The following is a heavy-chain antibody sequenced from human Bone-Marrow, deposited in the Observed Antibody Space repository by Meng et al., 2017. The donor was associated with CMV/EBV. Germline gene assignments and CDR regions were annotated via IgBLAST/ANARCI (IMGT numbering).Heavy chain of an antibody. CDR1: GFSFSDDG. CDR2: IGHDGSNK. J-gene: IGHJ4*02. V-gene: IGHV3-33*01. Sequence: ASGFSFSDDGMPWVRQAPGKGLEWVAFIGHDGSNKFYVASVKGRVTISRDNSKNTLYMLMNSLRAEDTAVYYCARGSFQGRHFPFDYWGQGTLVTVSS. CDR3: ARGSFQGRHFPFDY. D-gene: IGHD3-3*02.